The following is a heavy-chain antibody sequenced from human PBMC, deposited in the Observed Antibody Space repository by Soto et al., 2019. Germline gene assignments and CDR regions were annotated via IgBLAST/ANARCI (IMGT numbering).Heavy chain of an antibody. J-gene: IGHJ6*02. CDR3: ARDGDSGPPGYYYYYYGMDV. CDR2: INSDGSRT. Sequence: GGSLRLSCAASGFTFSSYWMHWVRQAPGKGLVWVSRINSDGSRTTYADSVKGRFTISRDNAKNMLHLQMNSLRAEDTAVYYCARDGDSGPPGYYYYYYGMDVWGQGTTVTVSS. CDR1: GFTFSSYW. V-gene: IGHV3-74*01. D-gene: IGHD5-12*01.